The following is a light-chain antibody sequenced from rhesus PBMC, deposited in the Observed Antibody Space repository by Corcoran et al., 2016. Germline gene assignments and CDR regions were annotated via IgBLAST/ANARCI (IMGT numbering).Light chain of an antibody. CDR2: GAS. CDR3: QETSNLST. CDR1: QSVSSY. Sequence: EIVMTQSPATLSLSPGETATISCRTSQSVSSYLAWYQQKPGQAPRLLIYGASSRATGIPDRFSGSGSGTDFTLTISSLEPEDFAVYYCQETSNLSTFGPGTKLDIK. V-gene: IGKV3-31*02. J-gene: IGKJ3*01.